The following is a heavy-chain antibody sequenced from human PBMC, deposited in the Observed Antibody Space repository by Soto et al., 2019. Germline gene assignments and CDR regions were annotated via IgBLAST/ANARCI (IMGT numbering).Heavy chain of an antibody. Sequence: SQTLSLTCAISGDSVSGYSAAWNWIRQSPSRGLEWLGRTYYRSKWYYEYAVSVKSRITIHPDTSKNQFSLHLNSVSPDDTAVYYCARDRASFYYYGLDAWGQGTTVTAP. J-gene: IGHJ6*02. CDR1: GDSVSGYSAA. CDR2: TYYRSKWYY. CDR3: ARDRASFYYYGLDA. V-gene: IGHV6-1*01.